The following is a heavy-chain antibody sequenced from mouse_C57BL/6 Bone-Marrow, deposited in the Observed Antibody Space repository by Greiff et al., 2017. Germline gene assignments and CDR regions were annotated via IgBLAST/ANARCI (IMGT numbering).Heavy chain of an antibody. J-gene: IGHJ2*01. CDR1: GFTFSSYA. V-gene: IGHV5-4*03. Sequence: EVKLVESGGGLVKPGGSLKLSCAASGFTFSSYAMSWVRQTPEKRLEWVATISDGGSYTYYPDNVKGRFTISRDNAKNNLYLQMSHLKSEDTAMYYCATSAYYYGSSQYYFDYWGQGTTLTVSS. D-gene: IGHD1-1*01. CDR2: ISDGGSYT. CDR3: ATSAYYYGSSQYYFDY.